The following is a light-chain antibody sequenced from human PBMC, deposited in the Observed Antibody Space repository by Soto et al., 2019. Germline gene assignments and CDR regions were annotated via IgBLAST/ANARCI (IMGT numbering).Light chain of an antibody. Sequence: DIQMTQSPSSLSASVGDRVTITCRASHSIGTYLNWYQQKPGKPPYLLIYAASTLQSGVPSRFSGSGSGTDFALTISRVEAEDVGVYYCMQGSHWPPITFXQGTRMEIK. CDR3: MQGSHWPPIT. J-gene: IGKJ5*01. V-gene: IGKV1-39*01. CDR1: HSIGTY. CDR2: AAS.